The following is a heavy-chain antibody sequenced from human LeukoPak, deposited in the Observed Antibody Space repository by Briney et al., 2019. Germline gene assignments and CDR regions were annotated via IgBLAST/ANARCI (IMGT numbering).Heavy chain of an antibody. D-gene: IGHD5-18*01. CDR1: GFTFSSYE. V-gene: IGHV3-48*03. Sequence: GGSLRLSCAASGFTFSSYEINWVRQAPGKGLEWVAYISDSGATIYYADSVRGRFTISRDNAKNSLYLQMSSLRAEDTAVYYCARDSYGAVADFDSWGQGTLVTVSS. CDR2: ISDSGATI. CDR3: ARDSYGAVADFDS. J-gene: IGHJ4*02.